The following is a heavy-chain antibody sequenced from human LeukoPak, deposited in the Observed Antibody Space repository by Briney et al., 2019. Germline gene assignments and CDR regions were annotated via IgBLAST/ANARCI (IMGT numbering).Heavy chain of an antibody. D-gene: IGHD2-15*01. J-gene: IGHJ3*01. CDR1: GFTFSSYE. Sequence: PGGSLRLSCVASGFTFSSYEMIWVRQAPGKGLECVSYIRSSGGTIYYADSVKGRFTISRDNAKNLLYLQMNSLRAEDTAVYYCARVGVVVDDTVYDAFDFWGQGTRVTVSS. V-gene: IGHV3-48*03. CDR2: IRSSGGTI. CDR3: ARVGVVVDDTVYDAFDF.